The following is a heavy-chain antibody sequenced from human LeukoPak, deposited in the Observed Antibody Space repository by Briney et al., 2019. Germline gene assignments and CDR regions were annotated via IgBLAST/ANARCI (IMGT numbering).Heavy chain of an antibody. CDR1: GFTFTKYA. CDR3: AKGPHIAVVATFFDY. Sequence: GGSLRLSCEASGFTFTKYAMSWVRQAPGKGLEWVSSISSSGYNTYYADSVEGRFTISRDNSNNTLYLQMNSLRAEDTAIYYCAKGPHIAVVATFFDYWGQGTLVIVSS. J-gene: IGHJ4*02. CDR2: ISSSGYNT. D-gene: IGHD6-19*01. V-gene: IGHV3-23*01.